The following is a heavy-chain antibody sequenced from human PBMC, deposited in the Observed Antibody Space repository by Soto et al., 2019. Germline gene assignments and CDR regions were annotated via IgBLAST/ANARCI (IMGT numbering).Heavy chain of an antibody. J-gene: IGHJ4*02. Sequence: GGSLRLSCAASGFTFSTNAMSWVRQAPGMGLEFVSLISGSGNTIYYADSVKGRFTISRDNSKNTVSLQMNSLRAEDTAVYYCAKVGYDTYGYYLRSLDYWGQGTRVTVSS. CDR2: ISGSGNTI. CDR3: AKVGYDTYGYYLRSLDY. D-gene: IGHD3-3*01. CDR1: GFTFSTNA. V-gene: IGHV3-23*01.